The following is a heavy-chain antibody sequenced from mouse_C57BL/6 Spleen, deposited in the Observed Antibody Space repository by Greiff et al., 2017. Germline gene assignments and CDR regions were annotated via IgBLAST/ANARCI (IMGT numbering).Heavy chain of an antibody. V-gene: IGHV1-42*01. J-gene: IGHJ4*01. Sequence: VQLQQSGPELVKPGASVKISCKASGYSFTGYYMNWVKQSPEKSLEWIGEINPSTGGTTYNQKFKAKATLTVDKSSSTAYMQLKSLTSEDSAVYYCARGSYARDYWGQGTSVTVSS. CDR3: ARGSYARDY. CDR1: GYSFTGYY. CDR2: INPSTGGT.